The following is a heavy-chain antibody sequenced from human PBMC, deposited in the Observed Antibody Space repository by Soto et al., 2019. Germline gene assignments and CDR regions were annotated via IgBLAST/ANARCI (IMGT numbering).Heavy chain of an antibody. CDR1: GFTFSSYG. Sequence: QVQLVESGGGVVQPGRSLRLSCAASGFTFSSYGMHWVRQAPGKGLEWVAVISYDGSNKYYADSVKGRFTISRDNSKNMLYLQMNSLRAEDTAVYYCAKSNSGSYYGHHDYWGQGTLVTVSS. J-gene: IGHJ4*02. CDR3: AKSNSGSYYGHHDY. CDR2: ISYDGSNK. V-gene: IGHV3-30*18. D-gene: IGHD1-26*01.